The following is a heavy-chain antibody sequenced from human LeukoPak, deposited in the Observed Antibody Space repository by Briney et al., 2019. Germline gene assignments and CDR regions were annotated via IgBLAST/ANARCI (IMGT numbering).Heavy chain of an antibody. Sequence: PGGSLRLSCAASGFSFSSYWMSWVRQAPGKGLEWVSAISGSGGSTYYADSVKGRFTISRDNSKNTLYLQMNILRAEDTAVYYCATLQTPAIGEAIDYWGQGTLVAVSS. CDR2: ISGSGGST. D-gene: IGHD3-10*01. CDR3: ATLQTPAIGEAIDY. V-gene: IGHV3-23*01. J-gene: IGHJ4*02. CDR1: GFSFSSYW.